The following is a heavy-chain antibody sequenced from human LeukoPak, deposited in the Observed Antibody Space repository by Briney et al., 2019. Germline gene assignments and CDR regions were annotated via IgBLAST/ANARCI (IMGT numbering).Heavy chain of an antibody. D-gene: IGHD1-1*01. CDR3: TREEGGTTVDY. V-gene: IGHV4-39*07. CDR2: ISHSGTT. J-gene: IGHJ4*02. Sequence: SETLSLTCTVSGGSISSSSYYWGWIRQPPGKGLEWIGSISHSGTTYYNPSLKSRITISQDTSKNQFSLKVNSVTAADTAAYYCTREEGGTTVDYWGQGTLVTVSS. CDR1: GGSISSSSYY.